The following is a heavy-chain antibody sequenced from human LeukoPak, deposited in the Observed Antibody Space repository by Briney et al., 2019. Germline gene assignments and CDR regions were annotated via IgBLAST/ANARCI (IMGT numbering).Heavy chain of an antibody. CDR1: GFTFSSYA. Sequence: GGSLRLSCAASGFTFSSYAMSWVRQAPGKGLEWVSAISGSGGSTYYADSVKGRFAISRDNSKNTLYLQMNSLRAEDTAVYYCAKIWAATPEFDYWGQGTLVTVSS. CDR2: ISGSGGST. D-gene: IGHD2-15*01. CDR3: AKIWAATPEFDY. J-gene: IGHJ4*02. V-gene: IGHV3-23*01.